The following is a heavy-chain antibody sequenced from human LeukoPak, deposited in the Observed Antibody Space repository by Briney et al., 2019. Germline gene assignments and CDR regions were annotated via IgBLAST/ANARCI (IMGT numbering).Heavy chain of an antibody. Sequence: ASVKVSCKASGYTFTSYGISWVRQAPGQGLEWMGWISAYNGNTKYAQKLQGRVTMTTDTSTSTAYMELRSLRSDDTAVYYCARSEDSRDAFDIWGQGTMVTVSS. CDR1: GYTFTSYG. D-gene: IGHD3-22*01. CDR3: ARSEDSRDAFDI. J-gene: IGHJ3*02. CDR2: ISAYNGNT. V-gene: IGHV1-18*01.